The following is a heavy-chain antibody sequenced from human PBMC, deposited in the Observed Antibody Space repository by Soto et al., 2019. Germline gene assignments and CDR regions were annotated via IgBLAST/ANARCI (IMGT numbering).Heavy chain of an antibody. J-gene: IGHJ4*02. V-gene: IGHV3-33*01. CDR1: GFSFSNSN. D-gene: IGHD3-3*02. CDR2: IYFDGGNK. CDR3: ARGMASIHPPFEH. Sequence: GGSLRLSCAASGFSFSNSNMHWVRQAPGRGLDWVAGIYFDGGNKYYAESVKGRFTISRDNSKNTLYLQMNSLRAEDTAVYYCARGMASIHPPFEHWGRGAMVAVSS.